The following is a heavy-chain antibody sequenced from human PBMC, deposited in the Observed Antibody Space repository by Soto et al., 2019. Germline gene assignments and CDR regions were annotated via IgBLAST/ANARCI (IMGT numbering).Heavy chain of an antibody. V-gene: IGHV3-73*01. CDR3: TRRYGDPKSLFDY. D-gene: IGHD4-17*01. CDR2: IRSKANNYAT. Sequence: GGSLRLSCAASGFTFSGSAMHWVRQASGKGLEWVGRIRSKANNYATAYTASVKGRFTISRDDSKNTAYLQMNSLKTEDTAVYYFTRRYGDPKSLFDYWSQGSLDTVSA. J-gene: IGHJ4*01. CDR1: GFTFSGSA.